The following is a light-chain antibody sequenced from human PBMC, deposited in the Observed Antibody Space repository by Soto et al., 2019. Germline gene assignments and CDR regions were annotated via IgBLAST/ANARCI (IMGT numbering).Light chain of an antibody. Sequence: DIQMTQSPSTLSASVGDRVTITCRASQSISSWLAWYQQKPGKAPNLLIYKASSLESGVPSRFSGSGSGTEFTLTISSLQPDDFATYSSKPYESYFVTLGPLTILAIK. J-gene: IGKJ5*01. CDR3: KPYESYFVT. V-gene: IGKV1-5*03. CDR2: KAS. CDR1: QSISSW.